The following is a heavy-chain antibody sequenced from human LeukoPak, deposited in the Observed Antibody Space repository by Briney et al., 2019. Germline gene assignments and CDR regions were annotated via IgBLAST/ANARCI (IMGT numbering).Heavy chain of an antibody. V-gene: IGHV4-61*01. J-gene: IGHJ4*02. Sequence: SETLSLTCTVSGGSISSGSYYWSWIRQPPGKGLEWIGYIYYSGSTNYNPSLKSRVTISIDTSKNQFSLKLNSVTAADTAVYYCARGGTVTSFLYWGQGTLVTVSS. D-gene: IGHD4-17*01. CDR2: IYYSGST. CDR3: ARGGTVTSFLY. CDR1: GGSISSGSYY.